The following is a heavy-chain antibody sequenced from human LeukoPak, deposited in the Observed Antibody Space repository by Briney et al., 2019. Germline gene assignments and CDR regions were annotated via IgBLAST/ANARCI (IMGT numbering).Heavy chain of an antibody. V-gene: IGHV1-18*01. D-gene: IGHD5-18*01. CDR2: ISAYNGNT. CDR3: ARAGAYIYGFDY. Sequence: ASVKVSCKASGYKFSSYGISWVRQAPGQGLEWMGWISAYNGNTNYAQNFQGRVTMTTDTSTSTAYMELRGLRSDDTAVYYCARAGAYIYGFDYWGQGTLVTVSP. CDR1: GYKFSSYG. J-gene: IGHJ4*02.